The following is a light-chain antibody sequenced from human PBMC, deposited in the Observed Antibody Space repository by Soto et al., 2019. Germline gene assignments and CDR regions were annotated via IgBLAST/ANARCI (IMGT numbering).Light chain of an antibody. CDR3: QQRSSWPLT. CDR2: DVS. J-gene: IGKJ4*01. CDR1: QSVSSS. Sequence: EIVLTQSPGTLSLSPGDRATLSCRASQSVSSSLAWYQQKPGQSPRLLIYDVSNRATGIPARFSGSGSGTDFTLTVSSLEPEDFAVDYCQQRSSWPLTFGGGTKVEIK. V-gene: IGKV3-11*01.